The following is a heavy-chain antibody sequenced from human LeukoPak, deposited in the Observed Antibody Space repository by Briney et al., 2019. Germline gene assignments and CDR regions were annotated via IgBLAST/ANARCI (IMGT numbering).Heavy chain of an antibody. CDR1: GYSISSGYY. CDR3: AREKVVPAAMGAAFDI. J-gene: IGHJ3*02. CDR2: IYHSGST. Sequence: SETLSLTCTVSGYSISSGYYWGWIRPPPGKGLEWIGSIYHSGSTYYNPSLKSRVTISVDTSKNQFSLKLSSVTAADTAVYYCAREKVVPAAMGAAFDIWGQGTMVTVSS. V-gene: IGHV4-38-2*02. D-gene: IGHD2-2*01.